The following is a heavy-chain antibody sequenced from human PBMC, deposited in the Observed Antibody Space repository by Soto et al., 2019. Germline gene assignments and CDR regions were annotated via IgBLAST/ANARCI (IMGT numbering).Heavy chain of an antibody. D-gene: IGHD6-19*01. CDR2: IIPILGIA. J-gene: IGHJ3*02. V-gene: IGHV1-69*08. CDR1: GGTFSSYT. CDR3: ARDLIAVAPGTRDAFDI. Sequence: QVQLVQSGAEVKKPGSSVKVSCKASGGTFSSYTISWVRQAPGQGLEWMGRIIPILGIANYAQKFQGRVTITADKSTSTAYMELSSLRSEDTAVYYCARDLIAVAPGTRDAFDIWGQGTMVTVSS.